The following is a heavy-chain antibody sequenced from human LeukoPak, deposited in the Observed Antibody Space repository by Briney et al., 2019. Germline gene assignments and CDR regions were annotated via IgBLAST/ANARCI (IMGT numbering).Heavy chain of an antibody. V-gene: IGHV3-7*01. CDR3: VYGGSYYVA. Sequence: GGSLRLSCAASGFTVSSNYMSWVRQAPGTGLELVANIKEDGSEKYYVDSVKGRFTISKDNAKNSLYLQMNSLRAEDTAVYYCVYGGSYYVAWGQGTLVTVSS. CDR2: IKEDGSEK. J-gene: IGHJ5*02. D-gene: IGHD1-26*01. CDR1: GFTVSSNY.